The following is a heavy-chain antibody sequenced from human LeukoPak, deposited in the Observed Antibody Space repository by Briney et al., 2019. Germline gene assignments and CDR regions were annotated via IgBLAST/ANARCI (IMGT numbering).Heavy chain of an antibody. CDR3: ATELRESGASSRNAFDI. V-gene: IGHV3-74*01. Sequence: PGGSLRLSCAASGFTFSNYWMHWFRQAPGKGLVWVSRIKTDGSETGYADSVRGRFTISRDNAQSTLYLQMNSLRVEDTAVYYCATELRESGASSRNAFDIWGQGTVVSVSS. D-gene: IGHD2-15*01. J-gene: IGHJ3*02. CDR2: IKTDGSET. CDR1: GFTFSNYW.